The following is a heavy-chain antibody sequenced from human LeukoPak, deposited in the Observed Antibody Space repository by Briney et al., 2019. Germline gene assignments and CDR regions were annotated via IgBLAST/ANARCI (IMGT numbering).Heavy chain of an antibody. CDR3: ARDIAVAGGNWFDP. CDR1: GDSVTSNSGA. V-gene: IGHV6-1*01. Sequence: SQTLSLTCAISGDSVTSNSGAWNWIRQSPSRGLEWLGRTYYRSKWDNDYAESVKGRITINPDTSKNQFSLQLNSVTPEDTAVYYCARDIAVAGGNWFDPWGQGTLVTVSS. CDR2: TYYRSKWDN. J-gene: IGHJ5*02. D-gene: IGHD6-19*01.